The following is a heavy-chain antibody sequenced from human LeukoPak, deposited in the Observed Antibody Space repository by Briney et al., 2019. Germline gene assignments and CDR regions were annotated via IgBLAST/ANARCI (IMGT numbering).Heavy chain of an antibody. D-gene: IGHD3-10*01. V-gene: IGHV1-2*02. J-gene: IGHJ6*02. CDR1: GYTFTGYY. CDR3: AGGSPPYYYYYYGMDV. CDR2: INPNSGGT. Sequence: ASVKVSCKASGYTFTGYYMHWVRQAPGQGLEWMGWINPNSGGTNYAQKFQGRVTMTRDTSISTAYMGLSRLRSDDTAVYYCAGGSPPYYYYYYGMDVWGQGTTVTVSS.